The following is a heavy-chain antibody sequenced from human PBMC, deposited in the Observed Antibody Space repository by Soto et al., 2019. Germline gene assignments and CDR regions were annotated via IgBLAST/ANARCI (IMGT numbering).Heavy chain of an antibody. CDR3: ARSMVRGVMTHFDY. J-gene: IGHJ4*02. CDR1: EDTFRNYA. CDR2: IIPIFGTA. Sequence: SVKVSCKASEDTFRNYAISWVRQAPGQGLEWMGGIIPIFGTANYAQKFQGRVTITADESTSTAYMELSSLRSEDTAVYYCARSMVRGVMTHFDYWGQGTLVTVSS. D-gene: IGHD3-10*01. V-gene: IGHV1-69*13.